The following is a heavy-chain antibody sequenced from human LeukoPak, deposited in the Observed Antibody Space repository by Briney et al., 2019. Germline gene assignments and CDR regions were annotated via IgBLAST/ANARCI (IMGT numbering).Heavy chain of an antibody. D-gene: IGHD6-13*01. CDR2: ITSDGSDT. V-gene: IGHV3-74*03. CDR1: GFSFSTYW. CDR3: ARLYSSSSSDY. J-gene: IGHJ4*02. Sequence: GGSLRLSCAASGFSFSTYWMHWVRQAPGKGLVWVSRITSDGSDTTYADSVKGRFTISRDNAKNTLYLQMNSLRAEGTAVYYCARLYSSSSSDYWGQGTLVTVSS.